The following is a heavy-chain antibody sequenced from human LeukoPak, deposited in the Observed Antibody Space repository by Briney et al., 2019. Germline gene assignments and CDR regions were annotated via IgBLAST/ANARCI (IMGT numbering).Heavy chain of an antibody. V-gene: IGHV3-66*01. J-gene: IGHJ4*02. D-gene: IGHD3-22*01. CDR1: TFTVSSTY. CDR3: ARDGVPTAGSSGHPFDY. Sequence: GGSLRLSCAASTFTVSSTYMSWVRQAPGKGLECISIIYTGGVTSYAESVKGRFTISRDNSKNTVYLQKNSLRAEDTAVYYCARDGVPTAGSSGHPFDYWGQGTLVTVSS. CDR2: IYTGGVT.